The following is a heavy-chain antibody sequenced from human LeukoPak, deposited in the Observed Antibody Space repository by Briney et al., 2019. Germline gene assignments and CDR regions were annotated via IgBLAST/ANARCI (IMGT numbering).Heavy chain of an antibody. D-gene: IGHD1-26*01. CDR2: IIPIFGTA. CDR3: AKEVDGASGTKIGYFQH. V-gene: IGHV1-69*13. CDR1: GGTFSSYA. Sequence: ASVKVSCKASGGTFSSYAISWVRQAPGQGLEWMGGIIPIFGTANYAQKFQGRVAITADESTSTAYMELSSLRSEDTAVYYCAKEVDGASGTKIGYFQHWGQGTLVIVSS. J-gene: IGHJ1*01.